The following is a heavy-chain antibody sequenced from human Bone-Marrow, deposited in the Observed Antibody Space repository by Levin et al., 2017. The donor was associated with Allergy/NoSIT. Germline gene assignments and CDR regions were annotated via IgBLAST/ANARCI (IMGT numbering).Heavy chain of an antibody. Sequence: SETLSLTCTVSGGSFSSGAYYWNWIRQQPGKGLEWIGYIYYNGGTFSNPSLDSRLTISADTSKAQFSLKLRSVTAADTAVYYWARAVRGYSGHGAFDYWGQGTLVTVSS. J-gene: IGHJ4*02. D-gene: IGHD5-12*01. V-gene: IGHV4-31*03. CDR1: GGSFSSGAYY. CDR2: IYYNGGT. CDR3: ARAVRGYSGHGAFDY.